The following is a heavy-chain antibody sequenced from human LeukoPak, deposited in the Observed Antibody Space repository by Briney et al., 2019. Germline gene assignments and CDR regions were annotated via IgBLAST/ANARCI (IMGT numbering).Heavy chain of an antibody. V-gene: IGHV4-38-2*01. CDR2: IYHSGST. CDR1: GYPISSGYY. J-gene: IGHJ1*01. CDR3: ASIIVGVTPQH. Sequence: SETLSLTCAVSGYPISSGYYWGWIRQPPGKGLEWIGSIYHSGSTYYNPSLKSRVTISVDTSKNQFSLKLSSVTAADTAVYYCASIIVGVTPQHWGQGTLVTVSS. D-gene: IGHD1-26*01.